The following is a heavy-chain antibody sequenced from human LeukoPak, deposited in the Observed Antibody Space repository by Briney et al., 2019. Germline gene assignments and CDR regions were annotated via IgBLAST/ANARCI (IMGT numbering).Heavy chain of an antibody. CDR2: IIPIFGTA. J-gene: IGHJ5*02. D-gene: IGHD3-22*01. V-gene: IGHV1-69*01. CDR1: GGTFSSYA. CDR3: ARDPLPTYYYENWFDP. Sequence: SVKVSCKASGGTFSSYAISWVRQAPGQGLEWMGGIIPIFGTANYAQKFQGRVTITADESTSTAYMELSSLRSEDTAVYYCARDPLPTYYYENWFDPWGQGTLVTVSS.